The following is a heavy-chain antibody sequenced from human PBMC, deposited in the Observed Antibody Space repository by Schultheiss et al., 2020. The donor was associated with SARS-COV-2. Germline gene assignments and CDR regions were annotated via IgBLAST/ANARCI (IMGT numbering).Heavy chain of an antibody. V-gene: IGHV4-34*01. D-gene: IGHD2-15*01. CDR3: ARAEWGCSGDNCYSGNYFDS. CDR1: GGSFSGYY. J-gene: IGHJ4*02. Sequence: SETLSLTCAVYGGSFSGYYGSWIRQPPGKGLEWIGYIYYTGSTNYNPSLKSRVTISVDTSKNQFSLKLSSVTAADTAVYYCARAEWGCSGDNCYSGNYFDSWGQGTLVTVSS. CDR2: IYYTGST.